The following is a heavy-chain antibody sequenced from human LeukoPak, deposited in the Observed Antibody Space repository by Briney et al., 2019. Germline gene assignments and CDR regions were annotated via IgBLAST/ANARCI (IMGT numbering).Heavy chain of an antibody. CDR2: IKQDGSEK. D-gene: IGHD6-13*01. CDR1: GFTFSSYA. CDR3: ARSLYSSSWYDAFDI. J-gene: IGHJ3*02. V-gene: IGHV3-7*03. Sequence: PGGSLRLSCAASGFTFSSYAMHWVRQAPGKGLEWVANIKQDGSEKYYVDSVKGRFTISRDNAKNSVYLQMNSLRAEDTAVYYCARSLYSSSWYDAFDIWGQGTMVTVSS.